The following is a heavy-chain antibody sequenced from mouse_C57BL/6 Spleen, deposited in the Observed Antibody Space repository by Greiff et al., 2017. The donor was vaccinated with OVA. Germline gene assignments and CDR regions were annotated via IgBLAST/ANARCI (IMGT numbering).Heavy chain of an antibody. CDR2: IYPGNSDT. J-gene: IGHJ4*01. D-gene: IGHD2-4*01. CDR1: GYTFTSYW. CDR3: TRSVYYDYDEAMDY. V-gene: IGHV1-5*01. Sequence: VQLQQSGTVLARPGASVKMSCKTSGYTFTSYWMHWVKQRPGQGLEWIGAIYPGNSDTSYNQKFKGKAKLTAVTSASTAYMELSSLTNEDSAVYYCTRSVYYDYDEAMDYWGQGTSVTVSS.